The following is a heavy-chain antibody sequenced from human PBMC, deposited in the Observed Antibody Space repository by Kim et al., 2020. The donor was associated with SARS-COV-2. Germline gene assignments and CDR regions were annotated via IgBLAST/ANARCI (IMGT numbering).Heavy chain of an antibody. CDR1: GGSFSGYY. J-gene: IGHJ4*02. V-gene: IGHV4-34*01. CDR2: INHSGST. Sequence: SETLSLTCAVYGGSFSGYYWSWIRQPPGKGLEWIGEINHSGSTNYNPSLKSRVTISVDTSKNQFSLKLSSVTAADTAVYYCARGRGVTGYDYWGQGTLVTVSS. CDR3: ARGRGVTGYDY. D-gene: IGHD3-9*01.